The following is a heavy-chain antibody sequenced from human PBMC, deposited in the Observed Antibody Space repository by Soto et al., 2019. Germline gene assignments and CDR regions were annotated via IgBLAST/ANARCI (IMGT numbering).Heavy chain of an antibody. CDR1: GGSISSGSSY. CDR2: INHRGRT. J-gene: IGHJ4*02. V-gene: IGHV4-39*07. CDR3: ARVRDNYDILTGYYKAFDY. D-gene: IGHD3-9*01. Sequence: SETLSLTCTVSGGSISSGSSYWGWIRQPPGKGLEWIGKINHRGRTYYNPSLESRVTISVDTSKNQFSLKLSSVTAADTAVYYCARVRDNYDILTGYYKAFDYWGQGTLVTVSS.